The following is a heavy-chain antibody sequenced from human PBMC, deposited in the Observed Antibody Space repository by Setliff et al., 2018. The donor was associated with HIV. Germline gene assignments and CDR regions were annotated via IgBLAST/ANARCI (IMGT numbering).Heavy chain of an antibody. CDR3: VRVSSSGYYGEGAFDI. CDR1: GDSITRGSY. Sequence: TLSLTCSVSGDSITRGSYWGWVRQPPGKGLEWLGHIYNTGRTYDNPTLKSRVTISVDTSKNQFSLELTSVTAADTAVFYCVRVSSSGYYGEGAFDIWGQGTVVTVS. V-gene: IGHV4-38-2*02. CDR2: IYNTGRT. J-gene: IGHJ3*02. D-gene: IGHD3-22*01.